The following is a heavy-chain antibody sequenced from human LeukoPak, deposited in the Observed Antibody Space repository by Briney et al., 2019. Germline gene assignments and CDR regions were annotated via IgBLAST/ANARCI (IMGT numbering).Heavy chain of an antibody. Sequence: SETLSLTCTVSGYSISSGYYWGWIRQPPGKGLEWIGSIYHSGSTYYNPSLKSRVTISVDTSKNQFSLKLSSVTAADTAVYYCARDHGYYYDSSGYRQYYFDYWGQGTLVTVSS. CDR2: IYHSGST. J-gene: IGHJ4*02. D-gene: IGHD3-22*01. CDR1: GYSISSGYY. V-gene: IGHV4-38-2*02. CDR3: ARDHGYYYDSSGYRQYYFDY.